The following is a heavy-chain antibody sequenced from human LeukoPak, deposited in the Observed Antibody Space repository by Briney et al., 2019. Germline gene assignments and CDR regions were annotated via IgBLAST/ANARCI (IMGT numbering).Heavy chain of an antibody. Sequence: GGSLRLSCAASGFTFGTYTMNWVRQAPGKGLEWVSSISSSSTYIYYADSVKGRFTISRDNAKNSLYLQMNSLRAEDTAVYYCAREGVVIVGANDCWGQGTLVTVSS. CDR1: GFTFGTYT. V-gene: IGHV3-21*01. D-gene: IGHD1-26*01. CDR2: ISSSSTYI. CDR3: AREGVVIVGANDC. J-gene: IGHJ4*02.